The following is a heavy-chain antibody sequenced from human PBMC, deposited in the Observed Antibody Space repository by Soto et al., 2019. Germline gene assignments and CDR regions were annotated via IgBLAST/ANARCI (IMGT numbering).Heavy chain of an antibody. CDR1: GFTVSNNY. D-gene: IGHD4-17*01. CDR2: FYSGGGT. J-gene: IGHJ4*02. Sequence: EVQLVESGGGLVQPGGSLRLSCAASGFTVSNNYMSWVRQAPGKGLEWLSVFYSGGGTYYADSVKGRFTISRDTSKNTLYLQMNSLRVEDTAIYYCARDNDYRDYYFDYWGQGTLVTVSS. CDR3: ARDNDYRDYYFDY. V-gene: IGHV3-66*01.